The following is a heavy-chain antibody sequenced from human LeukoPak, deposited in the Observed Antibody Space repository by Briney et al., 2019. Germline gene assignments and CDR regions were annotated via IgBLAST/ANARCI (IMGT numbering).Heavy chain of an antibody. J-gene: IGHJ4*02. V-gene: IGHV4-30-4*01. D-gene: IGHD3-10*01. Sequence: SGSLSLTCPVSGGSISGGDYYWRWNRQPPGKGLDWIGYIYYSGSNYYNPALKSRVTISVDTSKNQFSLKLRSETAADTAVYYCARDFGGQSDYFDYWGQGALVTVSS. CDR2: IYYSGSN. CDR1: GGSISGGDYY. CDR3: ARDFGGQSDYFDY.